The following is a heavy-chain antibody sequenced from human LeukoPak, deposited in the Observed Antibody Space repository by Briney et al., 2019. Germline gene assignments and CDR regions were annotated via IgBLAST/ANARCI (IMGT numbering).Heavy chain of an antibody. Sequence: SETLSLTCTVSGVSISSSYSYWGWIRQPPGMGLEWIGSIYYSGSTYYNPSLKSRVTISVDTSKNQFSLKLSSVTAADTAVYYCARGIRGVIITYFDYWGQGTLVTVSS. V-gene: IGHV4-39*07. CDR1: GVSISSSYSY. CDR3: ARGIRGVIITYFDY. J-gene: IGHJ4*02. CDR2: IYYSGST. D-gene: IGHD3-10*01.